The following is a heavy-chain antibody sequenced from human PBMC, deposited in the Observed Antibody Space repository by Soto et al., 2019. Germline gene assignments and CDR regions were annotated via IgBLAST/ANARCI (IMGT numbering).Heavy chain of an antibody. CDR2: IIPMFGKP. Sequence: SVKVSCKASGGTFRSYSINWVRQAPGQGLEWMGGIIPMFGKPNYAEKFLGRVTITADEATRTAYMEVSSLKSEDTAVYYCARSMETNYFYCMDVWGLGTTVTVSS. CDR1: GGTFRSYS. J-gene: IGHJ6*02. CDR3: ARSMETNYFYCMDV. V-gene: IGHV1-69*13. D-gene: IGHD2-8*01.